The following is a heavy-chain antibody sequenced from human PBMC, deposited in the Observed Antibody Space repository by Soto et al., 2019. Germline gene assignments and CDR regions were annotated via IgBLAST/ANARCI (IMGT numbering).Heavy chain of an antibody. V-gene: IGHV4-39*01. Sequence: SETLSLTCTVSGGSISRSSYYWGWTRQPPGKGLEWIGSIYYSGSTYYNPSLKSRVTISVDTSKNQFSLKLSSVTVADMAVYYCARRVGRARFDYWGQGTQVTVSS. J-gene: IGHJ4*02. CDR3: ARRVGRARFDY. CDR1: GGSISRSSYY. CDR2: IYYSGST. D-gene: IGHD6-13*01.